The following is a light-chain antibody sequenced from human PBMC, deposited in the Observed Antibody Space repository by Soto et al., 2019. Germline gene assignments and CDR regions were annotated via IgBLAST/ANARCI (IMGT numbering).Light chain of an antibody. CDR2: DNN. V-gene: IGLV1-51*01. CDR3: GTWDSRLSAVL. Sequence: QSVVTQPPSVSAAPGQKVTIACSGSNSNIGENSVSWYQRLPGTVPKLLIHDNNRRPSGIPDRFSGSKSGTSATLGITGLQTGDEADYYCGTWDSRLSAVLFGGGTKVTVL. J-gene: IGLJ2*01. CDR1: NSNIGENS.